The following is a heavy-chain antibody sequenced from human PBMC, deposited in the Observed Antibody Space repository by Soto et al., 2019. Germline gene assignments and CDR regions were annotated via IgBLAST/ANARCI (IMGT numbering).Heavy chain of an antibody. CDR2: IDPSDSYT. D-gene: IGHD6-6*01. J-gene: IGHJ6*02. Sequence: GESLKISCKGSGYSFTSYWISWVRQMPGKGLEWMGRIDPSDSYTNYSPSFQGHVTISADKSISTAYLQWSSPKASDTAMYYCARYGHSSSSNYYYGMDVWGQGTTVTVSS. CDR1: GYSFTSYW. CDR3: ARYGHSSSSNYYYGMDV. V-gene: IGHV5-10-1*01.